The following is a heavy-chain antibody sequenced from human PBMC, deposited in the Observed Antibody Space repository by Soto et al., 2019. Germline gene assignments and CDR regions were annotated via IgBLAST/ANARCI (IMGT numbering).Heavy chain of an antibody. CDR1: GFTFSSYG. V-gene: IGHV3-30*18. Sequence: GGSLRLSCAASGFTFSSYGRHWVRQAPGKGLEWVAVISYDGSNKYYADSVKGRFTISRDNSKNTLYLQMNSLRAEDTAVYYCAKRRDGSNTVDPWGQGTLVTVSS. CDR3: AKRRDGSNTVDP. CDR2: ISYDGSNK. D-gene: IGHD5-12*01. J-gene: IGHJ5*02.